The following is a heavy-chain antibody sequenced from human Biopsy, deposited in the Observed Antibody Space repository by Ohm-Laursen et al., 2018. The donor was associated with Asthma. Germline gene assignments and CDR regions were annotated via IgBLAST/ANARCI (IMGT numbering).Heavy chain of an antibody. CDR1: GGTFSRYA. CDR3: ARGYSGSDRIVYYYSGLEV. CDR2: LIPVLGTP. V-gene: IGHV1-69*01. D-gene: IGHD5-12*01. J-gene: IGHJ6*02. Sequence: SSVKVSCKASGGTFSRYAISWVRQAPGQGLEWMGGLIPVLGTPDHAQMFEGRVTVTADESTSTAYMELSSLSSEDTAVYYCARGYSGSDRIVYYYSGLEVWGQGTTVTVSS.